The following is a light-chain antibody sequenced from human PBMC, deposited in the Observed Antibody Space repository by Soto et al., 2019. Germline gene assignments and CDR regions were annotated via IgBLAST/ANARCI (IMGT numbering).Light chain of an antibody. V-gene: IGLV2-8*01. J-gene: IGLJ3*02. Sequence: QSALTQPASVSGSPGQSITISCTEASSDVGGYNYVSWYQHHPGKAPKFLIYEVSRRPFGVPDRFSGSKSGNTASLTVSGLQAEDEADYYCSSYAGSNNLVFGGGTQLTVL. CDR1: SSDVGGYNY. CDR3: SSYAGSNNLV. CDR2: EVS.